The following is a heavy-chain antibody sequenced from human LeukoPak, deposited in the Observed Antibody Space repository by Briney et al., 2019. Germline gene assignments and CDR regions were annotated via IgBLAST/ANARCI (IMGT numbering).Heavy chain of an antibody. CDR1: GFTFSSYE. CDR2: ISSSGSTI. D-gene: IGHD3-10*01. CDR3: ARDSYGSPQVY. V-gene: IGHV3-48*03. Sequence: GGSLRLSCAASGFTFSSYEMNWVRQAPGKGLEWVSYISSSGSTIYYADSVKGRFTISRDNAKNSLYLQMNSLGAEDMAVYYCARDSYGSPQVYWGQGTLVTVSS. J-gene: IGHJ4*02.